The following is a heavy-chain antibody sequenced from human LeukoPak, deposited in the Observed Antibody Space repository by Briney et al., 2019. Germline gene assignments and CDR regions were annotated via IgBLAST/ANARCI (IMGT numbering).Heavy chain of an antibody. CDR3: AKRGVVIRVILVGFHKEVYYFDS. J-gene: IGHJ4*02. CDR2: ISDSGRST. V-gene: IGHV3-23*01. D-gene: IGHD2-15*01. CDR1: GITLCTYG. Sequence: GGTLRLSCALSGITLCTYGMSWVRQAPGNGLEWGAGISDSGRSTTHADSVTGRFTLSRDNPKNTLYLQMNSLRAEDTAVYFCAKRGVVIRVILVGFHKEVYYFDSWGQGALVTVSS.